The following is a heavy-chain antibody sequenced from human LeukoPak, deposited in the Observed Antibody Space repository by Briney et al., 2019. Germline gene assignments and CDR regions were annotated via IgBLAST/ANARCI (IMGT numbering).Heavy chain of an antibody. CDR3: AKDVYFVYYFDY. D-gene: IGHD5/OR15-5a*01. J-gene: IGHJ4*02. Sequence: GGSLRLSCVASGFTFRRYAMAWFRQAPGKGLEWVSVISGSGGNTYNADSVKGRFTISRDNSKNTLYLQMNSLRAEDTAVYYCAKDVYFVYYFDYWGQGTLVTVSS. CDR2: ISGSGGNT. CDR1: GFTFRRYA. V-gene: IGHV3-23*01.